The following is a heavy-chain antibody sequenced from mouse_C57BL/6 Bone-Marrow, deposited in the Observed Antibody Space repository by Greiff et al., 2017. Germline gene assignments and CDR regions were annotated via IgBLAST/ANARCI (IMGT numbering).Heavy chain of an antibody. D-gene: IGHD1-1*01. CDR3: AREIYYYGSSPPGFAY. CDR2: IDPSDSYT. CDR1: GYTFTSYW. Sequence: QVHVKQPGAELVMPGASVKLSCKASGYTFTSYWMHWVKQRPGQGLEWIGEIDPSDSYTTYNQQFTGKSTLTVDKSSSTADMQLSSLTTEDSAVYYCAREIYYYGSSPPGFAYWGQGTLVTVSA. V-gene: IGHV1-69*01. J-gene: IGHJ3*01.